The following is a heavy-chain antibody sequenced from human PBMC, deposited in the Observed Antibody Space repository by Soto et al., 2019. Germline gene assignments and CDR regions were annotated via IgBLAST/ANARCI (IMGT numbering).Heavy chain of an antibody. Sequence: APVNVSCKAAVYAFTIDRISRVRKAHGQGLEWMGWISAYNGNTNYAQKLQGRVTMTTDTSTSTAYMELRSLRSDDTAVYYCARDGTGTTTSWFDPWGQGTLVTVSS. D-gene: IGHD1-7*01. J-gene: IGHJ5*02. CDR2: ISAYNGNT. CDR1: VYAFTIDR. V-gene: IGHV1-18*01. CDR3: ARDGTGTTTSWFDP.